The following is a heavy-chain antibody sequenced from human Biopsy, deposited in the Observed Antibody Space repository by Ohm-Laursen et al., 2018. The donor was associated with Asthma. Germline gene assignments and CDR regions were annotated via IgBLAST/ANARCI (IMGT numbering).Heavy chain of an antibody. CDR2: ISSSGSTK. CDR3: ARVLGSSSRGPFYFFTLDV. V-gene: IGHV3-11*01. CDR1: GFSFGDFF. D-gene: IGHD6-13*01. J-gene: IGHJ6*02. Sequence: SLRLSCAASGFSFGDFFMTWVRQAPGKGLEWVASISSSGSTKYPSESVLGRCTISRDNTQKSMTLELRSLRVEDTAIYYCARVLGSSSRGPFYFFTLDVWGQGTPVAVSS.